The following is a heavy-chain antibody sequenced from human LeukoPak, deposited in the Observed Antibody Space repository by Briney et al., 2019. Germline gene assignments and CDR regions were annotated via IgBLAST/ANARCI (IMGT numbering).Heavy chain of an antibody. V-gene: IGHV3-30*03. J-gene: IGHJ4*02. CDR2: ISNDGSDK. CDR3: VRAGTYFFASGSFQGYYFDN. CDR1: GVTFSNYA. D-gene: IGHD3-10*01. Sequence: GGSLRLSCAAPGVTFSNYAMHWVRQSPGKGLEWVAVISNDGSDKHHADSVKGRFTVSRDNSKHTVYLQMDRLRVEDTAIYYCVRAGTYFFASGSFQGYYFDNWGQGTLVTVSS.